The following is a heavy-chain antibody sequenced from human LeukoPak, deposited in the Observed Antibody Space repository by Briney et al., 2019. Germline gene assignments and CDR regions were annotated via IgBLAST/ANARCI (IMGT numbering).Heavy chain of an antibody. D-gene: IGHD4-17*01. J-gene: IGHJ3*02. CDR1: GLTFSSYA. V-gene: IGHV3-23*01. CDR3: AKDPNGDYVGAFDM. CDR2: ISGSGGNT. Sequence: HTGGSLRLSYAASGLTFSSYAMTWVRKAPGRGLEWVSSISGSGGNTYYADSVKGRFTFSRDNSKNTLYLQMNGLRAEDTAVYYCAKDPNGDYVGAFDMWGQGTMVTVSS.